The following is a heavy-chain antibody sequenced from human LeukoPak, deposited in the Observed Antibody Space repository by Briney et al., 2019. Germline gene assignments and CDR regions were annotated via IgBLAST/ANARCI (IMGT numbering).Heavy chain of an antibody. V-gene: IGHV3-53*01. J-gene: IGHJ4*02. CDR2: IYSGGST. CDR3: ARVSQAADAVDY. Sequence: GGSLRLSCAASGFTFSSHYMSWVRQAPGKGLEWVSLIYSGGSTYYADSVKGRFTISRDNSKSTLYLQMNSLRAEDTAVYYCARVSQAADAVDYWGQGTLVTVSS. D-gene: IGHD6-13*01. CDR1: GFTFSSHY.